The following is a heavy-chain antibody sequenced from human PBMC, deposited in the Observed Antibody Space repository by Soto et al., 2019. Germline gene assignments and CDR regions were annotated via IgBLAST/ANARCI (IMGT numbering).Heavy chain of an antibody. V-gene: IGHV1-2*02. CDR1: GYTFTGYY. CDR3: ARKLGARHYYYYGMDV. Sequence: ASVKVSCKASGYTFTGYYMHWVREAPGQGLEWMGWINPNSGGTNYAQKFQGRATMTRDTSISTAYMELSRLRSDDTAVYYCARKLGARHYYYYGMDVWGQGTTVTVSS. CDR2: INPNSGGT. J-gene: IGHJ6*02. D-gene: IGHD1-26*01.